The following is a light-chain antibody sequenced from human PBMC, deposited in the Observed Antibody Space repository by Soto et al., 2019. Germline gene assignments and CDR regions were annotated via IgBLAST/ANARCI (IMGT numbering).Light chain of an antibody. J-gene: IGKJ1*01. CDR1: QSVLYSSNNKNN. CDR2: WAS. CDR3: QQYYGTPWT. Sequence: DIVMTQSPDSLAVSLGERATINCKSSQSVLYSSNNKNNLAWYQQKPGQPPKLLIYWASTRESGVPDRFSGSGSGTDFTLSISRLQAEDVAVYYCQQYYGTPWTFGQGTKVEIK. V-gene: IGKV4-1*01.